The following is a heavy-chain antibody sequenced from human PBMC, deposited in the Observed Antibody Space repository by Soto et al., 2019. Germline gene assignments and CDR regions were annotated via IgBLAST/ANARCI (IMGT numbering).Heavy chain of an antibody. CDR1: GGSFSGYF. CDR3: ARDLSGYYYGMDV. V-gene: IGHV4-34*01. J-gene: IGHJ6*02. CDR2: INHSGST. Sequence: QVHLQQWGAGLLKPSETLSLTCAVYGGSFSGYFWNWVRQPPGKGLEWIGEINHSGSTKYNPSLKSRVTLSVGTSKNQFSLRLFSVTAADTAVYYCARDLSGYYYGMDVWGQGTTVTVS.